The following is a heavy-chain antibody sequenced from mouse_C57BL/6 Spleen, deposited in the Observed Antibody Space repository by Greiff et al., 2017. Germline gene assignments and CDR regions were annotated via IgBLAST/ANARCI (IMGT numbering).Heavy chain of an antibody. D-gene: IGHD2-10*01. CDR2: IDPENGDT. Sequence: VQLQQSGAELVRPGASVKLSCTASGFNIKDDYMHWVKQRPEQGLEWIGWIDPENGDTEYASKFQGKATITADTSSNTAYLQLSSLTSEDTAVYYCTTRLLWGAWFAYWGQGTLVTVSA. V-gene: IGHV14-4*01. J-gene: IGHJ3*01. CDR1: GFNIKDDY. CDR3: TTRLLWGAWFAY.